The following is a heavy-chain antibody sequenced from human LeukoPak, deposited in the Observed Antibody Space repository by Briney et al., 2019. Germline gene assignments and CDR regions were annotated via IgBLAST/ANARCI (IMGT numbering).Heavy chain of an antibody. Sequence: GSLRLSCAASGFIFSNAWMSWIRQPPGKGLEWIGYIYYSGSTNYNPSLKSRVTISVDTSKNQFSLKLSSVTAADTAVYYCAREGDSGSYFWFDPWGQGTLVTVSS. J-gene: IGHJ5*02. CDR3: AREGDSGSYFWFDP. CDR1: GFIFSNAW. D-gene: IGHD1-26*01. V-gene: IGHV4-59*01. CDR2: IYYSGST.